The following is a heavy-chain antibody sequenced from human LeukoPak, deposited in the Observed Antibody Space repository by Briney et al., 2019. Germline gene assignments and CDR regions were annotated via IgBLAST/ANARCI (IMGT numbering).Heavy chain of an antibody. D-gene: IGHD2-2*01. V-gene: IGHV1-8*01. J-gene: IGHJ4*02. Sequence: ASVKVSCKASGYTFTSYDINWVRQAPGQGLEWMGWMNPNSGNTGYAQKFQGRVTMTRNTSISTAYMELSSLRSEDTAVYYCARDPPYCSSTSCPFDYWGQGTLVTVSS. CDR1: GYTFTSYD. CDR2: MNPNSGNT. CDR3: ARDPPYCSSTSCPFDY.